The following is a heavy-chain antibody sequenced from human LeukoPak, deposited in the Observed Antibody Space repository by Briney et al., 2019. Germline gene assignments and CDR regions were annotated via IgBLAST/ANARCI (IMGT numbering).Heavy chain of an antibody. V-gene: IGHV1-2*02. D-gene: IGHD6-19*01. CDR2: INPNSGGT. CDR3: ARDVSIAVAASDY. Sequence: ASVKVSCKASGYTFTGYYMHWVRQAPGQGLEWMGWINPNSGGTNYAQKFQGRVTMTRDTSISTAYMELSRLRSDDTAVYCCARDVSIAVAASDYWGQGTLVTVSS. J-gene: IGHJ4*02. CDR1: GYTFTGYY.